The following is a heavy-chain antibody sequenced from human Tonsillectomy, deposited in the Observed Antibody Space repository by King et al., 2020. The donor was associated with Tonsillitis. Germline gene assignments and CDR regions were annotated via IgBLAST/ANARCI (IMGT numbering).Heavy chain of an antibody. V-gene: IGHV3-21*01. D-gene: IGHD4-23*01. CDR3: ARMEVQTTVVMNY. CDR2: ISSSSSYI. Sequence: VQLVESGGGLVKPGGSLRLSCAASGFTFSSYTMNWVRQAPGKGLEWVSSISSSSSYIYYADSVKGRFTISRDNAKNSLYLQMNSLRAEYTAVYYCARMEVQTTVVMNYWGQGTLVTVSS. J-gene: IGHJ4*02. CDR1: GFTFSSYT.